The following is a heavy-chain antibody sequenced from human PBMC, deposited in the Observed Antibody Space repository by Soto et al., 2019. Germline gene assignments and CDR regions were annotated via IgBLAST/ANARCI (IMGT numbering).Heavy chain of an antibody. CDR1: GGTFSSYA. CDR3: ARESYYDSSVAGPNDY. D-gene: IGHD3-22*01. V-gene: IGHV1-69*13. CDR2: IIPIFGTA. J-gene: IGHJ4*02. Sequence: GASVKVSCKASGGTFSSYALSWVRQAPLQGLEWMGGIIPIFGTANYAQKFQGRVTITADESTSTAYMELSSLRSEDTAVYYCARESYYDSSVAGPNDYWGQGTLVTVSS.